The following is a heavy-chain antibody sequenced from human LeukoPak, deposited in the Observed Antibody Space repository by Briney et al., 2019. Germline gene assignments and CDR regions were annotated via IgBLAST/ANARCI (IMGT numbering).Heavy chain of an antibody. D-gene: IGHD3-22*01. CDR1: GFTSSNAW. Sequence: GGSLRLSCAASGFTSSNAWMNWVRQAPGKGLEWVGRIKSKTDGGTTDYAAPVKGRFTISRDDSKNTLYLQMNSLRAEDTAVYYCAKVRRGVYDSSGYSPTFDYWGQGTLVTVSS. CDR2: IKSKTDGGTT. CDR3: AKVRRGVYDSSGYSPTFDY. J-gene: IGHJ4*02. V-gene: IGHV3-15*07.